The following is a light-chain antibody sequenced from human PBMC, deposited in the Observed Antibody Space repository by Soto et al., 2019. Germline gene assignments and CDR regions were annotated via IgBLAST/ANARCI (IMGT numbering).Light chain of an antibody. CDR2: GAS. J-gene: IGKJ1*01. CDR1: QTLRRTY. CDR3: QQYNIWPWT. Sequence: LSGRFSQTLRRTYIAWYQQKPGQAPRVLIYGASKRATGIPDRFSGSGSGTDFSLTFSRLEPDDFAFYYCQQYNIWPWTFGQGTKVDIK. V-gene: IGKV3-20*01.